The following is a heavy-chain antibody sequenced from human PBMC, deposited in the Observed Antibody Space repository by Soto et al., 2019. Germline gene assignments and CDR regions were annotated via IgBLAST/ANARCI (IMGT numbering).Heavy chain of an antibody. CDR2: INHSGSN. D-gene: IGHD3-10*01. Sequence: QVQLQQWGAGLLKPSETLSLTCAVYDGSSNNYYWSWIRQPPGKGLEWIGEINHSGSNNYNASLKSIVTTSEDTSKKQCSLELRFVTAADTAVYYCARGGLIRGVLYYWGQGTLVTVSS. J-gene: IGHJ4*02. CDR3: ARGGLIRGVLYY. V-gene: IGHV4-34*01. CDR1: DGSSNNYY.